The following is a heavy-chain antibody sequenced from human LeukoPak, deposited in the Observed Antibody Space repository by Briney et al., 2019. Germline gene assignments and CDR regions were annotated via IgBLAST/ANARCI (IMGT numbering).Heavy chain of an antibody. CDR3: AREEKPLHFDY. J-gene: IGHJ4*02. V-gene: IGHV4-31*03. Sequence: SQTLSLTCTVSGGSISSGGYSWSWIRQHPGKGLEWIGYIYYSGSTYYNPSLKSRVTISVDTSKNQFSLKLSSVTAADTAVYYCAREEKPLHFDYWGQGTLVTVSS. CDR1: GGSISSGGYS. CDR2: IYYSGST.